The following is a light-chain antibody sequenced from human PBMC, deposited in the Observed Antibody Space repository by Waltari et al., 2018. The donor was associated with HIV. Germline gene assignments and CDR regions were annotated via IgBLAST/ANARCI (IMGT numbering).Light chain of an antibody. CDR3: QQYKDFPIT. J-gene: IGKJ4*01. CDR1: QTSSRW. V-gene: IGKV1-5*03. Sequence: DIKMTQSPSTLSASVGDRVTITCRASQTSSRWLAWYQQKPGKAPKLLIYKASTLESGVPSRFSGSGSGTAFSLTISSLQPDDFATYYCQQYKDFPITFGGGTKVEIK. CDR2: KAS.